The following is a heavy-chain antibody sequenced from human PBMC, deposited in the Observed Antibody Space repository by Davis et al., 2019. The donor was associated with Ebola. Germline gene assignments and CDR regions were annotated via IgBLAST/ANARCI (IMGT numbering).Heavy chain of an antibody. CDR1: GFSFSSYW. V-gene: IGHV3-7*03. Sequence: GESLKISCAASGFSFSSYWMSWVRQAPGKGLEWVATINYDGSDNYYVDSVKGRFTISRDNTKESLFLQMNSLRDEDTAVYYCARGHYGMDVWTQGTTVTVSS. CDR2: INYDGSDN. CDR3: ARGHYGMDV. J-gene: IGHJ6*02.